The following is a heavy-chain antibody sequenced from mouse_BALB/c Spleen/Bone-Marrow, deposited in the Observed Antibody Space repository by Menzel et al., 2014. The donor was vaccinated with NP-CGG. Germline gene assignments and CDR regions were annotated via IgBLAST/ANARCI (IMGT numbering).Heavy chain of an antibody. CDR1: GFTFSNSY. J-gene: IGHJ3*01. D-gene: IGHD1-1*01. V-gene: IGHV1-77*01. CDR3: ARPLYGSSFAWFAD. CDR2: IIGGTGGT. Sequence: VQRVESGGEVVKPGTSVKLSCKTSGFTFSNSYISWLKLKPGQSLEWIAWIIGGTGGTTYNQKFTGKAQLTVDTSSNTAYIQLSSLTTEDSAIYYCARPLYGSSFAWFADWGQGTLVTVSA.